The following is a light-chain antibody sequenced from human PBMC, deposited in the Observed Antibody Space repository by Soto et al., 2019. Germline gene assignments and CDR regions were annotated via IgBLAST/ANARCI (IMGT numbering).Light chain of an antibody. Sequence: DIPMTQSPSSLSASVGDRVTITCRASQSISNYLNWYQQKPGKAPKFLIYAASSLQSGVPSRFSGSGSGTDFTLTISSLQPEDFATYYCQQSYNTPLTFGPGTKVDIK. CDR2: AAS. CDR3: QQSYNTPLT. CDR1: QSISNY. J-gene: IGKJ3*01. V-gene: IGKV1-39*01.